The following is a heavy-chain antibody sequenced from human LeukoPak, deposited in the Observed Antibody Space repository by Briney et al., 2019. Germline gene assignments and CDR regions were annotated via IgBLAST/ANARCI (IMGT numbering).Heavy chain of an antibody. V-gene: IGHV3-53*01. CDR3: ASLRRITYFDY. CDR1: GFTVSSNY. D-gene: IGHD3-16*01. CDR2: ICSGGST. J-gene: IGHJ4*02. Sequence: GGSLRLSCAASGFTVSSNYMSWVRQAPGKGLEWVSVICSGGSTYYADSVKGRFTISRDNSKNTLYLQMNSLRAEDTAVYYCASLRRITYFDYWGQGTLVTVSS.